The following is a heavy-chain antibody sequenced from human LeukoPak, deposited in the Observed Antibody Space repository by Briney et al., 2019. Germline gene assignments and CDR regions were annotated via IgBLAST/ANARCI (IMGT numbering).Heavy chain of an antibody. J-gene: IGHJ2*01. CDR1: GGSISSYY. CDR3: ARDPPGGIVVVPNWYFDL. Sequence: SETLSLTCTVSGGSISSYYWSWIRQPPGKGLEWIGYIYYSGSTNYNPSLKSRVTISVDTSKNQFSPKLSSVTAADTAVYYCARDPPGGIVVVPNWYFDLWGRGTLVTVSS. CDR2: IYYSGST. V-gene: IGHV4-59*01. D-gene: IGHD2-2*01.